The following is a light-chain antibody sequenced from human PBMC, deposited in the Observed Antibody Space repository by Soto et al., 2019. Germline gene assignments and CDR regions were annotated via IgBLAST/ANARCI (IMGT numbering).Light chain of an antibody. J-gene: IGKJ4*01. Sequence: EIVLTQSPGTLSLSPGEKATLSCRASQSVSSNYLAWYQQKPGQAPRPLIYGASSRAIGIPDRFSGSGSGTDFTLTISRLEPEDFAIYYCQQYYVWNTFGGGTKV. CDR3: QQYYVWNT. CDR1: QSVSSNY. V-gene: IGKV3-20*01. CDR2: GAS.